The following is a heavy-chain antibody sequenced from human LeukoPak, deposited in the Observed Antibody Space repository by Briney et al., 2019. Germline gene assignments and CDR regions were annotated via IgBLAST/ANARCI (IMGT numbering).Heavy chain of an antibody. J-gene: IGHJ4*02. D-gene: IGHD3-22*01. Sequence: GGSLRLSCAASGFTVSSNYMSWVRQAPGKGLECVSVIYSGGGAYYADSVKGRFTISRDNAKNTLYLQMNSLRAEDTAVYYCARGYYDSSGYLGYWGQGTLVTVSS. CDR2: IYSGGGA. CDR1: GFTVSSNY. V-gene: IGHV3-53*01. CDR3: ARGYYDSSGYLGY.